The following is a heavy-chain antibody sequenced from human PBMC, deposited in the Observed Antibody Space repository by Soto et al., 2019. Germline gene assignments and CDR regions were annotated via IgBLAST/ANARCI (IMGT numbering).Heavy chain of an antibody. D-gene: IGHD2-2*01. CDR1: GGSIISGGYC. V-gene: IGHV4-31*03. CDR3: ARGEWEYQLLSHYYYYGMDV. CDR2: IYYSGST. Sequence: SETLSLTCTVSGGSIISGGYCCVWIRQQPWSGLEWIGYIYYSGSTYYNPSLKSRVTISVDTSKNQFSLKLSSVTAADTAVYYCARGEWEYQLLSHYYYYGMDVWGQGTTVTVSS. J-gene: IGHJ6*02.